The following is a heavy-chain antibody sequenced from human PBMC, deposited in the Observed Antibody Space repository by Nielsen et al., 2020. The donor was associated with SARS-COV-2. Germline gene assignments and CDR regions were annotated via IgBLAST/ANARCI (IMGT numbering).Heavy chain of an antibody. Sequence: GASLRLSCAASGFTFSDYYMRWIRQAPGKGLEWVSYISSSSSYTNYADSVKGRFTISRDNAKNSLYLQMNSLRAEDTAVYYCARVRAAAGLPYYYYYYMDVWGKGTTVTVSS. CDR1: GFTFSDYY. CDR2: ISSSSSYT. CDR3: ARVRAAAGLPYYYYYYMDV. V-gene: IGHV3-11*06. J-gene: IGHJ6*03. D-gene: IGHD6-13*01.